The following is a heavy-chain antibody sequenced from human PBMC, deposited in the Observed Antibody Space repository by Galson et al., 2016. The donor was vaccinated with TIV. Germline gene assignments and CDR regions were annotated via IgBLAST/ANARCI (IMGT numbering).Heavy chain of an antibody. D-gene: IGHD2-15*01. Sequence: SLRLSCAASGLSVSINYMTWVRQAPGKGLEWVSLISDGGNTYYPDSVKGRFTISRDNSKNTLYLQMNSLRVEDTAACYCARDRVVDATYYYYYYGMDVWGQGTAVTVSS. CDR2: ISDGGNT. V-gene: IGHV3-66*02. J-gene: IGHJ6*02. CDR3: ARDRVVDATYYYYYYGMDV. CDR1: GLSVSINY.